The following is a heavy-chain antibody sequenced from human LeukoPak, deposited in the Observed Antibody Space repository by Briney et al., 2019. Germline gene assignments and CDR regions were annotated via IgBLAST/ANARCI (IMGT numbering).Heavy chain of an antibody. CDR1: GGSISSYY. D-gene: IGHD4-11*01. CDR2: IYYSGST. Sequence: SETLSLTCTVSGGSISSYYWSWIRQPPGKGLEWIGYIYYSGSTNYNPSLKSRVTISVDTSKNQFSLKLSSVTAADTAVYYCARERVTALVAVGFDPWGQGTLVTVSS. CDR3: ARERVTALVAVGFDP. J-gene: IGHJ5*02. V-gene: IGHV4-59*01.